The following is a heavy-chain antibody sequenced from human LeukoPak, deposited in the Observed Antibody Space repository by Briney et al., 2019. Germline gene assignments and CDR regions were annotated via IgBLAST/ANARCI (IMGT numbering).Heavy chain of an antibody. CDR1: GYTFTSYY. Sequence: ASVKVSCKASGYTFTSYYMHWVRQAPGQGLEWMGIINPSGGSTSYAQKFQGRVTMTRDTSTSTVYMELSSLRSEDTAVYYCARDPQLSDGSGSYWAYFDYWGQGTLVTVSS. D-gene: IGHD3-10*01. CDR3: ARDPQLSDGSGSYWAYFDY. J-gene: IGHJ4*02. V-gene: IGHV1-46*01. CDR2: INPSGGST.